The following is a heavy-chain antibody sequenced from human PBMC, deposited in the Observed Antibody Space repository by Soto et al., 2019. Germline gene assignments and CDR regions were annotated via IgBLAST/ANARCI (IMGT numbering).Heavy chain of an antibody. Sequence: SVKVSCKASGGTFSSYAISWVRQAPGQGLEWMGGIIPIFGTANYAQKFQGRVTITADESTSTAYMELSSLRSEDTAVYYCARTGYYDSSGYSDYWGQGTLVTVSS. CDR2: IIPIFGTA. CDR1: GGTFSSYA. J-gene: IGHJ4*02. CDR3: ARTGYYDSSGYSDY. D-gene: IGHD3-22*01. V-gene: IGHV1-69*13.